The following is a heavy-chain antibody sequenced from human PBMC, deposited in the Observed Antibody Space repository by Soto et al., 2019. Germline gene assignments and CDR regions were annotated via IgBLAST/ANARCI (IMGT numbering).Heavy chain of an antibody. D-gene: IGHD4-17*01. Sequence: GGSLRLSCAASGFTFSSYGMHWVRQAPGKGLEWVAVIWYDGSNKYYADSVKGRFTISRDNSKNTLYLQMNSLRAEDTAVYYCARGDEMTTVTYGLYFDYWGQGTLVTVSS. V-gene: IGHV3-33*01. CDR3: ARGDEMTTVTYGLYFDY. CDR2: IWYDGSNK. J-gene: IGHJ4*02. CDR1: GFTFSSYG.